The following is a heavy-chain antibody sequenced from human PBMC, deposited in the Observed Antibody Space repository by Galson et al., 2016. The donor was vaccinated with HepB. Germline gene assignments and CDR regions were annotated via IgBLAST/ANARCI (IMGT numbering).Heavy chain of an antibody. J-gene: IGHJ3*02. D-gene: IGHD3-3*01. Sequence: SETLSLTCTVSGGSVSSGSSYWSWLRQPPGKGLEWIGYIYYSGSPNYNPSLKSRVTISVDTSKNQFSLKLTSVTAADTAIYYCARDFGVVRAFDIWGQGTMVTVSS. V-gene: IGHV4-61*01. CDR3: ARDFGVVRAFDI. CDR2: IYYSGSP. CDR1: GGSVSSGSSY.